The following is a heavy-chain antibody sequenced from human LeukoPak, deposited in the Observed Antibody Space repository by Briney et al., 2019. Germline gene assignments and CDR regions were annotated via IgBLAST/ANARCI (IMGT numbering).Heavy chain of an antibody. Sequence: SETLSLTCTVSGGSVRSYSWSWIRQPPGKGLEYIGHIYNGGSPTYNPSLMGRLTMSVDTAKNQLSLHLTSVTTADTALYFCARNKGVAPRHDYWGQGTLVIVSS. CDR3: ARNKGVAPRHDY. V-gene: IGHV4-59*02. J-gene: IGHJ4*02. CDR1: GGSVRSYS. D-gene: IGHD3-3*01. CDR2: IYNGGSP.